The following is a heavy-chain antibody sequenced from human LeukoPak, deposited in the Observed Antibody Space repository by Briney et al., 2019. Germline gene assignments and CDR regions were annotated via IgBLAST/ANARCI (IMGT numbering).Heavy chain of an antibody. CDR1: GFTFSSYA. Sequence: QPGRSLRLSCAASGFTFSSYAMHWVRQAPGKGLEWVAVISYDGSNKYYADSVKGRFTISRDNSKNTLYLQMNSLRAEDTAVYYCARGVAYYSSSWYGDGWFDPWGQGTLVTVSS. V-gene: IGHV3-30*04. CDR2: ISYDGSNK. D-gene: IGHD6-13*01. CDR3: ARGVAYYSSSWYGDGWFDP. J-gene: IGHJ5*02.